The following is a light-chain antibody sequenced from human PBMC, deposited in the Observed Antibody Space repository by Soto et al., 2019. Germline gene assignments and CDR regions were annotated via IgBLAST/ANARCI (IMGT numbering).Light chain of an antibody. CDR3: CSYAGISTRYV. CDR2: DVT. Sequence: VLTQPRSMSGSPGQSLTISCTGTSSDVGGYDYVSWYQHHPGTVPKLLIYDVTNRPSGVPHRFSGSKSGNTASLTISGLQAEDEADYYCCSYAGISTRYVFGTGTKVTVL. V-gene: IGLV2-11*01. J-gene: IGLJ1*01. CDR1: SSDVGGYDY.